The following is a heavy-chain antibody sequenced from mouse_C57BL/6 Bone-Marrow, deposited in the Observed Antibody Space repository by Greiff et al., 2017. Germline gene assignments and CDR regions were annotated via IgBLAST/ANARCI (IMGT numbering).Heavy chain of an antibody. CDR3: ARMGRFAY. CDR2: ISSGSSTT. V-gene: IGHV5-17*01. D-gene: IGHD4-1*01. J-gene: IGHJ3*01. Sequence: EVKLVESGGGLVKPGGSLKLSCAASGFTFSDYGMPWVRQAPEKGLEWVAYISSGSSTTYYADTVKGRFTISRDNAKNTLFLQMTSLRSEDTAMYYCARMGRFAYWGQGTLVTVSA. CDR1: GFTFSDYG.